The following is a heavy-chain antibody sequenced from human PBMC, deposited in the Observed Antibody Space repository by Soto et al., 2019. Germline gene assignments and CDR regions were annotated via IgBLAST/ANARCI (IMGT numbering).Heavy chain of an antibody. CDR3: VRDHQWLLMDV. CDR1: GASIFSGNFY. V-gene: IGHV4-30-4*01. D-gene: IGHD6-19*01. Sequence: QVQLQESGPGLVTPSQTLSLTCTVSGASIFSGNFYWAWIRQPPGEGLEWIGYPDYSGSTYYNPSLMNRVTMSIDSSTIQSSLTLRSVTAADTAVYYCVRDHQWLLMDVWGQGTTVTVSS. CDR2: PDYSGST. J-gene: IGHJ6*02.